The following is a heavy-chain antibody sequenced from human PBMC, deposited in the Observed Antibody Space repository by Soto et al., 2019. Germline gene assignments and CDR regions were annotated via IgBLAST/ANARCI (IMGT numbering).Heavy chain of an antibody. CDR1: GGSVSSGSYY. CDR3: ARDRVFDNNWFDP. V-gene: IGHV4-61*01. CDR2: IYYSGST. Sequence: SETLSLTCTVSGGSVSSGSYYWSWIRQPPGKGLEWIGYIYYSGSTNYNPSLKSRVTISVDTSKNQFSLKLSSVTAADTAVYYCARDRVFDNNWFDPWGQGTLVTVSS. J-gene: IGHJ5*02. D-gene: IGHD3-9*01.